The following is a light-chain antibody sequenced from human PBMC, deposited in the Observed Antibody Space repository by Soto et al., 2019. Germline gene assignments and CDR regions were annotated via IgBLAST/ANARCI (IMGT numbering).Light chain of an antibody. J-gene: IGKJ2*01. V-gene: IGKV1-5*03. CDR2: KAS. CDR3: QQYNSYPYT. Sequence: DIQMTQSPSTLSASVGDKITITCRASQSISSWLAWYQQKPGKAPKLLIYKASSLESGVPSRFSGSGSGTEFTLTISSLQPDDFATYYCQQYNSYPYTFGQGTKLEIK. CDR1: QSISSW.